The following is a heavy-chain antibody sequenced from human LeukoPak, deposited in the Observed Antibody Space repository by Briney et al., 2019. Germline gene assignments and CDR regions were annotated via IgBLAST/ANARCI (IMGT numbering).Heavy chain of an antibody. CDR3: ARVTGYMTEDYFDY. CDR1: GGSVNSYY. D-gene: IGHD6-13*01. CDR2: IYYSGST. Sequence: PSETLSLTCTVSGGSVNSYYWSWIRQPPGKGLEWIGYIYYSGSTNYNPSLKSRVTISVDTSKNQFSLRLSSVTAADTAVYYCARVTGYMTEDYFDYWGQGTLITVSS. J-gene: IGHJ4*02. V-gene: IGHV4-59*02.